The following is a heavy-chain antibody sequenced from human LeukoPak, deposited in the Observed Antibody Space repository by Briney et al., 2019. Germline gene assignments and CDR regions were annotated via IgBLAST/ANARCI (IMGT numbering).Heavy chain of an antibody. V-gene: IGHV3-9*01. CDR2: ISWNSGSI. Sequence: GGSLRLSCAASGSTFDDYAMHWVRQAPGKGLEWVSGISWNSGSIGYADSVKGRFTISRDNAKNSLYLQMNSLRAEDTALYYCAKVGDYYDSSGPSDYWGQGTLVTVSS. CDR1: GSTFDDYA. D-gene: IGHD3-22*01. CDR3: AKVGDYYDSSGPSDY. J-gene: IGHJ4*02.